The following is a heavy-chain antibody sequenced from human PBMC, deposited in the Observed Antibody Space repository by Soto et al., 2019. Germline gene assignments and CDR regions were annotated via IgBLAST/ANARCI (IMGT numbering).Heavy chain of an antibody. J-gene: IGHJ4*02. CDR1: GFTFDEHS. CDR3: SKGRPRYSGLDTDFDA. Sequence: EVRLVESGGGFVQPGRSLRLSCTVSGFTFDEHSMHWVRQAPGKGLEWVSGINYNGGRVAYVDSVRGRFTIARDNANNSLFLQMNSLRPEETGLYFCSKGRPRYSGLDTDFDAWGQGTPVTVSS. CDR2: INYNGGRV. V-gene: IGHV3-9*01. D-gene: IGHD5-12*01.